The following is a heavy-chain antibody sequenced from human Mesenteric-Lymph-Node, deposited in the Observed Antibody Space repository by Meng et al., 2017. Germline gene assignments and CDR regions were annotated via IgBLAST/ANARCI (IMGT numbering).Heavy chain of an antibody. CDR1: GGSINSVDYY. J-gene: IGHJ4*02. CDR2: IYYTGST. Sequence: QVQRQVPGPGLVEPPQTPSPTCTVSGGSINSVDYYWSWILQPPGNGREWIGYIYYTGSTYYNPSLTSRVTISMDTSKNQFPLRLSSVTAADTAVYYFARNYYFDYWGQGTLVTVSS. CDR3: ARNYYFDY. V-gene: IGHV4-30-4*01.